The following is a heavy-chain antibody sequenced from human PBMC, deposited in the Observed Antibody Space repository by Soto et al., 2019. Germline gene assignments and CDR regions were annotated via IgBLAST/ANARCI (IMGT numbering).Heavy chain of an antibody. CDR3: ARGGAHCSNGVCLGSY. Sequence: QVHLVQSGADVRKPGASLKVSCKASGYSFTDFYMHWVRQAPGQGLEWLGWMKPGSAMRNFAQKFQGRVSMTRDTSITTAYMELSRLTSDDTAVYYCARGGAHCSNGVCLGSYWGQGTLLTVSS. V-gene: IGHV1-2*02. D-gene: IGHD2-8*01. CDR1: GYSFTDFY. CDR2: MKPGSAMR. J-gene: IGHJ4*02.